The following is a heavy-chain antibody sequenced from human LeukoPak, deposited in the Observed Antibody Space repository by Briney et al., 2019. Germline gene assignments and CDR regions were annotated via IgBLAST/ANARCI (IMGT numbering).Heavy chain of an antibody. Sequence: PSETLSLTCTVSGGSISSGGYYWSWIRQHPGKGLEWIGYIYYSGSTYYNPSLKSRVTISVDTSKNQFSLKLSSVTAADTAVYYCAREVXGXAIDYWGQGTLVTVS. CDR3: AREVXGXAIDY. D-gene: IGHD3-16*01. V-gene: IGHV4-31*03. CDR2: IYYSGST. J-gene: IGHJ4*02. CDR1: GGSISSGGYY.